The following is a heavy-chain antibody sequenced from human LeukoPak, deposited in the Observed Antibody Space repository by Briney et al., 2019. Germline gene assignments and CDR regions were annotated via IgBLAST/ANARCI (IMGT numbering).Heavy chain of an antibody. D-gene: IGHD3-16*01. V-gene: IGHV3-69-1*01. CDR3: AKDRANWAIDD. CDR2: IGGDGIA. J-gene: IGHJ4*02. CDR1: GFTFTDHP. Sequence: GGSLRLSCVASGFTFTDHPMNWARQAPGKGLEWISYIGGDGIAFYADSVKGRFTASKDDARKSMYLQMNSLRVEDTAVYYCAKDRANWAIDDWGQGTQVTVSS.